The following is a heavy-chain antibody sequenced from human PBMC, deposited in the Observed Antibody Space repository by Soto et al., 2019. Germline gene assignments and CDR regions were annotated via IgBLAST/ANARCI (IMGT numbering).Heavy chain of an antibody. V-gene: IGHV1-18*01. D-gene: IGHD5-12*01. Sequence: ASVKVSCKASGYTFTSYGISWVRQAPGQGLEWMGWISAYNGNTNYAQKLQGRVTMTTDTSTSTAYMELRSLRSDDTAVYYCARFHSGYDLILDYYGMDVWGQGTTVTVSS. J-gene: IGHJ6*02. CDR3: ARFHSGYDLILDYYGMDV. CDR1: GYTFTSYG. CDR2: ISAYNGNT.